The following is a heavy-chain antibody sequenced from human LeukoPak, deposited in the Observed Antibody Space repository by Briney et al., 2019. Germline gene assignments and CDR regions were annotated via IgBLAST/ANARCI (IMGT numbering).Heavy chain of an antibody. D-gene: IGHD1-26*01. CDR1: GFTVSTYE. CDR2: ISSSVTI. CDR3: ARDLRYIVGAAGSDY. J-gene: IGHJ4*02. V-gene: IGHV3-48*03. Sequence: GRSLRLACAVSGFTVSTYEMNWVRQAPGKGLEWDSYISSSVTIYYADSVKGRFTISRDNAKNSLYLQMNSLRAEDTAVYYCARDLRYIVGAAGSDYWGQGTLVTVSS.